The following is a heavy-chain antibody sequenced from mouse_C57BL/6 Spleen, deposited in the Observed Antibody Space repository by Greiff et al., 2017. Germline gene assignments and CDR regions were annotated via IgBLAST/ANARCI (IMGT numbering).Heavy chain of an antibody. J-gene: IGHJ4*01. V-gene: IGHV1-64*01. CDR3: AREDVYYNKPRDY. CDR1: GYTFTSYW. CDR2: IHPNSGGT. Sequence: VQLQQPGAELVKPGASVKLSCKASGYTFTSYWMHWVKQRPGQGLEWIGMIHPNSGGTNYNEKFKSKATLTVDKSSSTAYMQLSSLTSEDSAVYYCAREDVYYNKPRDYGGQGTSVTVSS. D-gene: IGHD2-5*01.